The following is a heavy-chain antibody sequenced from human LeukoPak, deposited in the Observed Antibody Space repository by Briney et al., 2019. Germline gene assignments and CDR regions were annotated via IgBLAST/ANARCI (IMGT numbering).Heavy chain of an antibody. CDR2: VEHDGTTK. Sequence: GGSLRLSCPASGFVFSSLGMHWVRQAPGKGLEWVAFVEHDGTTKYYADSVRGRFFISRDNSKSTLFLQMNSLRAADTSMYYCVADLHGVNWYVHWGQGTLVTVSS. CDR1: GFVFSSLG. V-gene: IGHV3-30*02. D-gene: IGHD1-20*01. J-gene: IGHJ4*02. CDR3: VADLHGVNWYVH.